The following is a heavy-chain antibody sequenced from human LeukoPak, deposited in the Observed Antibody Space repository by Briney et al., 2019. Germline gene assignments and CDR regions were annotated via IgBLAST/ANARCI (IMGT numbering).Heavy chain of an antibody. V-gene: IGHV6-1*01. CDR1: GDSVSRNSPA. CDR3: ARDPRTGNYWGHYYGMDV. Sequence: SQTLSLTRAISGDSVSRNSPAGKWLRHSPSGGLEWLGRTYYRYKWYNDYAVSVRSRITINPETSKNQFSLLLNSVTPEDTAVYYCARDPRTGNYWGHYYGMDVWGQGTTVTVSS. J-gene: IGHJ6*02. CDR2: TYYRYKWYN. D-gene: IGHD1-7*01.